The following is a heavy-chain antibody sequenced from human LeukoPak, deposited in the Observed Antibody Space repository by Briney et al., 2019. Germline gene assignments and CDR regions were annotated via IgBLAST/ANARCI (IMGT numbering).Heavy chain of an antibody. Sequence: GGSLRLSCADSGFTFTSYAMSWVRQAPGEGVEWVSTICGGSGDICYADSGKGRSTIARDNSMNTLYLQMNSLRTEDMALYYCANNYYDVHGYYHFDYCGQGDLVTVSS. CDR2: ICGGSGDI. V-gene: IGHV3-23*01. CDR3: ANNYYDVHGYYHFDY. CDR1: GFTFTSYA. D-gene: IGHD3-22*01. J-gene: IGHJ4*02.